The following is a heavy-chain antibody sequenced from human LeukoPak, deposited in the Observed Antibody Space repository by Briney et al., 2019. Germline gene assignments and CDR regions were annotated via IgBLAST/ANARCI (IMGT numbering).Heavy chain of an antibody. D-gene: IGHD1-26*01. CDR1: GGSISSGYY. CDR2: IYHSGST. V-gene: IGHV4-38-2*02. J-gene: IGHJ4*02. CDR3: ATSGSYGEGDY. Sequence: PSEALSLTCTVSGGSISSGYYWGWIRQPPGKGLEWIGSIYHSGSTYYNPSLKSRVTISVDTSKNQFSLKLSSVTAADTAVYYCATSGSYGEGDYWGQGTLVTVSS.